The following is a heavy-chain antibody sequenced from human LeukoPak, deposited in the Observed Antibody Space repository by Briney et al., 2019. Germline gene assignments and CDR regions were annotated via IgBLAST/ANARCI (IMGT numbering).Heavy chain of an antibody. D-gene: IGHD3-16*01. CDR1: GGTFSSYA. Sequence: ASVKVSCKASGGTFSSYAISWVRQAPGQGLEWTGWISAYNGNTNYAQKLQGRVTMTTDTSTSTAYMELRSLRSDDTAVYYCVRGGGARFDYWGQGTLVTVSS. J-gene: IGHJ4*02. CDR2: ISAYNGNT. V-gene: IGHV1-18*01. CDR3: VRGGGARFDY.